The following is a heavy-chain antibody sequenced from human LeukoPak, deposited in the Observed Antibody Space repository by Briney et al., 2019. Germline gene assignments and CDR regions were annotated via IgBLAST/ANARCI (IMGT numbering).Heavy chain of an antibody. Sequence: GGSLRLSCAASGFTFDDYAMHWVRQAPGKGLEWVSGISWNSGSIGYADSVRGRFTISRDNSKNTLYLQMNSLRAEDTAVYYCARGREPLYWGQGTLVTVSS. V-gene: IGHV3-9*01. CDR1: GFTFDDYA. CDR2: ISWNSGSI. J-gene: IGHJ4*02. D-gene: IGHD1-26*01. CDR3: ARGREPLY.